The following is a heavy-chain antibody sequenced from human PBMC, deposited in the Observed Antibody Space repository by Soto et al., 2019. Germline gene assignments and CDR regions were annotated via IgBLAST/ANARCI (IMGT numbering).Heavy chain of an antibody. V-gene: IGHV4-59*01. D-gene: IGHD4-17*01. CDR1: GGSISSYY. CDR3: ARAAYGDYDYFDY. CDR2: IYYSGST. Sequence: SETLSLTCTVSGGSISSYYWSWIRQPPGKGLEWIGYIYYSGSTNYNPSLKSRVTISVDTSKNQFSLKLSSVTAADTAVYYCARAAYGDYDYFDYWGQGTLVTVS. J-gene: IGHJ4*02.